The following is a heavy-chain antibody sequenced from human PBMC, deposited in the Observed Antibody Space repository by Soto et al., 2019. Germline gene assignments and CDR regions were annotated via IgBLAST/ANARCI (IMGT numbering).Heavy chain of an antibody. J-gene: IGHJ4*02. V-gene: IGHV4-34*01. Sequence: LSQTLSLTCAVYGASFGGFYWSWIRQTPGKGLEWIGEINPSGGTNYHSSLKSRVTISIDTSKNHFSLKLSSLTAADTAVYYCARHYYDSSGYYRSPLGLWGQGTPVTVSS. D-gene: IGHD3-22*01. CDR1: GASFGGFY. CDR3: ARHYYDSSGYYRSPLGL. CDR2: INPSGGT.